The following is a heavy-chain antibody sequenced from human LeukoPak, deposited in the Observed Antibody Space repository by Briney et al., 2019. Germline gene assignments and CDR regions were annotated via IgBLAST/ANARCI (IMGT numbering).Heavy chain of an antibody. Sequence: GGSLRLSCAASGFTFRSYWMTWVRQAPGKGLEWLAIIKQDGSEKHYKGSVEGGFTISRDNTKNSLHLQLNSLRAEDTVVYYCAGGSGYLITSWGQGTLVTVSS. CDR3: AGGSGYLITS. J-gene: IGHJ5*02. CDR1: GFTFRSYW. CDR2: IKQDGSEK. D-gene: IGHD3-9*01. V-gene: IGHV3-7*01.